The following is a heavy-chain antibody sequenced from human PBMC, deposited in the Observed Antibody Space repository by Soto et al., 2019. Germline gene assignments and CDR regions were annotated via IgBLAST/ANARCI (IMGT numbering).Heavy chain of an antibody. J-gene: IGHJ5*02. CDR2: IKQDGSEK. CDR3: ARDSSGDYGQLNWFDP. D-gene: IGHD3-10*01. CDR1: GFTFSSYW. Sequence: GGSLSLSGAPPGFTFSSYWMSWFRQPPGKGLEWVANIKQDGSEKYYVDSVKGRFTISRDNAKNSLYLQMNSLRAEDTAVYYCARDSSGDYGQLNWFDPWGQGTLVTVSS. V-gene: IGHV3-7*01.